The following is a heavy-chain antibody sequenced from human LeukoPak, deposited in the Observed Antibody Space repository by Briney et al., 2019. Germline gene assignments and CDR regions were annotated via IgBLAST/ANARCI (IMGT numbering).Heavy chain of an antibody. CDR1: GFTFSNYS. D-gene: IGHD2-21*02. CDR2: ISSLSSYI. V-gene: IGHV3-21*01. CDR3: ASRRSAYCGGDCPEGY. J-gene: IGHJ4*02. Sequence: GGSLRLSCAASGFTFSNYSMNWVRQAPGKGLEWVSSISSLSSYIYYADSLKGRFTISRDNAKNSLYLQMNSLRAEDTAVYYCASRRSAYCGGDCPEGYWGQGTLVTVSS.